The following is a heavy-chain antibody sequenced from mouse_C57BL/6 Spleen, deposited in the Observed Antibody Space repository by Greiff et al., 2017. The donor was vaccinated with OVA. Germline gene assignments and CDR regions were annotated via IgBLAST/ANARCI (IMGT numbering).Heavy chain of an antibody. Sequence: VQLQQSGPELVKPGASVKIPCKASGYTFTDYNMDWVKQSHGKSLEWIGDINPNNGGTIYNQKFKGKATLTVDKSSSTAYMELRSLTSEDTAVYYCARRTPYAMDYWGQGTSVTVSS. CDR2: INPNNGGT. V-gene: IGHV1-18*01. J-gene: IGHJ4*01. CDR1: GYTFTDYN. CDR3: ARRTPYAMDY.